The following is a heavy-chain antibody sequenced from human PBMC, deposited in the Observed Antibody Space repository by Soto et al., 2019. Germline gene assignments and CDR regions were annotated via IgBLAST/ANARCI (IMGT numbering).Heavy chain of an antibody. D-gene: IGHD3-10*01. CDR2: IQSYGSNYAE. Sequence: PGGALRLSCAASGVKLSPYRINWGRQAPGKGLEWVSRIQSYGSNYAESYADSVKGRFTISRDNAKNMLYLQMNSLRVEDTAVYFCARDRGAPDAFDIWGQGTMVTVSS. V-gene: IGHV3-74*01. CDR1: GVKLSPYR. CDR3: ARDRGAPDAFDI. J-gene: IGHJ3*02.